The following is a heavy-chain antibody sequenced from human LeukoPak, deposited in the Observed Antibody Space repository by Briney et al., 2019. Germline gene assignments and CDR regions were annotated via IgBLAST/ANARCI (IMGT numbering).Heavy chain of an antibody. J-gene: IGHJ4*02. CDR2: ISSSSSYA. Sequence: PGGSLRLSFVVSGIPFSDYYMNWIRQAPGKGLEWSSYISSSSSYADYADSVKGRFTISRDNAKSTLYLQMNSLRLEDTAVYFCAAGTAADFWGQGTLVTVSS. V-gene: IGHV3-11*03. CDR1: GIPFSDYY. CDR3: AAGTAADF. D-gene: IGHD6-13*01.